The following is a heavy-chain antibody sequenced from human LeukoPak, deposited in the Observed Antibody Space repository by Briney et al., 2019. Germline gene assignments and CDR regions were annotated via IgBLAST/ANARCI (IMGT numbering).Heavy chain of an antibody. D-gene: IGHD3-10*01. J-gene: IGHJ6*04. CDR2: ISSSSSYT. Sequence: GGSLRLSCADSGFTFSDYYMSWIRQAPGKGLEWVSYISSSSSYTNYADSVKGRFTISRDNAKNSLYLQVNSLRAEDTAVYYCARDLMVRGVSYYGMDVWGKGTTVTVSS. CDR1: GFTFSDYY. CDR3: ARDLMVRGVSYYGMDV. V-gene: IGHV3-11*06.